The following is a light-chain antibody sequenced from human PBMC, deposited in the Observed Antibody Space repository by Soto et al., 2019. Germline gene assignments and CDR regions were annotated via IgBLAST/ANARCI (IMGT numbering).Light chain of an antibody. V-gene: IGLV3-21*04. CDR1: NVGSES. CDR3: QVWDSSSDHVI. CDR2: SDG. Sequence: SYERTQPPSVSVAPGKTATITCGGHNVGSESVHWYQQRPGQAPVLVIYSDGDRPSAIPERFSGSKSGNTATLTIGRVEAGDEADYYCQVWDSSSDHVIFGGGTKLTVL. J-gene: IGLJ2*01.